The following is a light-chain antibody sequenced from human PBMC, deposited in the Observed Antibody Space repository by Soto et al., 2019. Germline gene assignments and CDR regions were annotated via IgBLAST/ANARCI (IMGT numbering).Light chain of an antibody. CDR1: SSGVGSYNL. CDR3: CSYAGSSTPLV. Sequence: QSALTQPASVSGSPGQSITISCTGTSSGVGSYNLVSWYQQHPGKAPKLMIYEVSKRPSGVSNRFSGSKSGNTASLTISGLQAEDEADYYCCSYAGSSTPLVFGGGTKLTVL. V-gene: IGLV2-23*02. J-gene: IGLJ3*02. CDR2: EVS.